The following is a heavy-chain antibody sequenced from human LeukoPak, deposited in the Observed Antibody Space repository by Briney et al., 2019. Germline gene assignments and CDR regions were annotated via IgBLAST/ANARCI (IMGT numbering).Heavy chain of an antibody. D-gene: IGHD3-10*01. Sequence: GRSLRLSCAASGFTFSSYAMHWVRQAPGKGLEWVAVISYDGSNKYYADSVKGRFTISRDNSKHTLYLQMNRLRAEDTAVYYCAKDSWGVNWNGSGTYFDYWGQGTLVTVSS. V-gene: IGHV3-30-3*01. J-gene: IGHJ4*02. CDR2: ISYDGSNK. CDR1: GFTFSSYA. CDR3: AKDSWGVNWNGSGTYFDY.